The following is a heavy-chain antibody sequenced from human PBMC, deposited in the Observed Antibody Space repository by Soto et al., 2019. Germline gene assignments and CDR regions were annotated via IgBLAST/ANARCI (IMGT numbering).Heavy chain of an antibody. CDR2: IRSKANSYAT. CDR3: TRPHRTNGMDV. CDR1: GFTFSGSA. Sequence: EVQLVESGGGLVQPGGSLKLSCAASGFTFSGSAMHWVRQASGKGLEWVGRIRSKANSYATAYAASVKGRFTISRDDSKNTAYLQMNSLKTEDTAVYYCTRPHRTNGMDVWGQGTTVTLSS. J-gene: IGHJ6*02. V-gene: IGHV3-73*01. D-gene: IGHD1-7*01.